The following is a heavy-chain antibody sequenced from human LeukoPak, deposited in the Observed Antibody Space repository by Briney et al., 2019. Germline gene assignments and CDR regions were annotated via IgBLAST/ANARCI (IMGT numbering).Heavy chain of an antibody. D-gene: IGHD2-15*01. CDR1: GASISSSNYY. CDR3: ARGCSGGSCYVTVFDY. J-gene: IGHJ4*02. V-gene: IGHV4-39*01. Sequence: PSETLSLTCAVSGASISSSNYYWGWVRQSPGKGLEWIGNIYSSGNTYYNASLKSRVTMYIDTSKNQFSLKLSSVTAADTAMYYCARGCSGGSCYVTVFDYWGQGTLVTVSS. CDR2: IYSSGNT.